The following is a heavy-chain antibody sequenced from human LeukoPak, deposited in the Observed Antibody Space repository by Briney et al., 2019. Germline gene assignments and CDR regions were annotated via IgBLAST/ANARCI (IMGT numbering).Heavy chain of an antibody. Sequence: GGSLRLSCAASGFTFSSYGMHWVRQAPGKGLEWVAVISYDGSNKYYADSVKGRFTISRDNSKNTLYLQMNSLRAEDTAVYYCAQDRDGYEVDYWGQGALVTVSS. J-gene: IGHJ4*02. CDR3: AQDRDGYEVDY. CDR1: GFTFSSYG. V-gene: IGHV3-30*18. CDR2: ISYDGSNK. D-gene: IGHD5-24*01.